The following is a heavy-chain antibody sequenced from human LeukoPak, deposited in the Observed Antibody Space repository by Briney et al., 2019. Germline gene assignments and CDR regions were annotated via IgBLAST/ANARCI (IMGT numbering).Heavy chain of an antibody. CDR2: ISYDGSNK. CDR3: AKDLGWNGWANWFDP. J-gene: IGHJ5*02. D-gene: IGHD6-19*01. CDR1: GFTFSSYG. V-gene: IGHV3-30*18. Sequence: GGSLRLSCAASGFTFSSYGMHWVRQAPGEGLEWVAVISYDGSNKYYADSVKGRFTISRDNSKNTLYLQMNSLRAEDTAVYYCAKDLGWNGWANWFDPWGQGTLVTVSS.